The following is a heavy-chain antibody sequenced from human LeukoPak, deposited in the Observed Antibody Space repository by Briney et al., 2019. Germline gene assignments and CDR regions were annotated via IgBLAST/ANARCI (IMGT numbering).Heavy chain of an antibody. Sequence: GGSLRLSCAASGFTFSSYSMNWVRQAPGKGREWVSYISSSSSTIYYADSVKGRFTISRDNAKNSLYLQMNSLRAEDTAVYYCATSAHIVVVPAAVYWGQGTLVTVSS. CDR3: ATSAHIVVVPAAVY. CDR2: ISSSSSTI. V-gene: IGHV3-48*01. D-gene: IGHD2-2*01. CDR1: GFTFSSYS. J-gene: IGHJ4*02.